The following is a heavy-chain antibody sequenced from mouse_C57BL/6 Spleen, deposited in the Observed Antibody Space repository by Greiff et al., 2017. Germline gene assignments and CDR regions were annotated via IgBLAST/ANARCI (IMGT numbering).Heavy chain of an antibody. CDR3: APGNWDEGGYAMDY. V-gene: IGHV1-64*01. Sequence: QVQLKQPGAELVKPGASVKLSCKASGYTFTSYWMHWVKQRPGQGLEWIGMIHPNSGSTNYNEKFKSKATLTVDKSSSTAYMQLSSLTSEDSAVYYCAPGNWDEGGYAMDYWGQGTSVTVSS. CDR2: IHPNSGST. D-gene: IGHD4-1*01. J-gene: IGHJ4*01. CDR1: GYTFTSYW.